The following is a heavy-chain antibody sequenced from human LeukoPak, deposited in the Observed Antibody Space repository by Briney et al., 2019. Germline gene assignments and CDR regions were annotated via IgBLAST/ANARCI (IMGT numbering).Heavy chain of an antibody. D-gene: IGHD5-12*01. Sequence: PSETLSLTCAVYGGSFSGYYWSWIRQPPGKGLEWIGEINHSGSTNYNPSLKSRVTISADTSKNQFSLKLTSVTAADTAVYYCARVFTSGYYAGHFEYWGQGTLVTVSS. CDR1: GGSFSGYY. CDR3: ARVFTSGYYAGHFEY. J-gene: IGHJ4*02. V-gene: IGHV4-34*01. CDR2: INHSGST.